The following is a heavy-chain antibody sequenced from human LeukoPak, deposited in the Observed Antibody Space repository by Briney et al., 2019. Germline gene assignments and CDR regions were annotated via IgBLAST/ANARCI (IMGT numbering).Heavy chain of an antibody. J-gene: IGHJ4*02. V-gene: IGHV4-39*07. CDR2: IYYSGST. D-gene: IGHD1-26*01. CDR3: ASESGALDY. Sequence: ESSETLSLTCTVSGGSISSSSYYWGWIRQPPGKGLEWIGSIYYSGSTYYNPSLKSRVTISVDTSKNQFSLKLSSVTAADTAVYYCASESGALDYWGQGTLVTVSS. CDR1: GGSISSSSYY.